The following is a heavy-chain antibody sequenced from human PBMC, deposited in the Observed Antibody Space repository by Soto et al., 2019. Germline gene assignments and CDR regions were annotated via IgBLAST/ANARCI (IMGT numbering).Heavy chain of an antibody. CDR2: FYSGDSDT. Sequence: GESLNISVKGSGYSFANYCIAWVRQMPGKGLEWMGIFYSGDSDTRYSPSFQGQVVISGDKSINTAYLQWTSLKASDTAMYYCARGSSGFYDYWGQGTLVTVSS. J-gene: IGHJ4*02. D-gene: IGHD6-19*01. V-gene: IGHV5-51*01. CDR3: ARGSSGFYDY. CDR1: GYSFANYC.